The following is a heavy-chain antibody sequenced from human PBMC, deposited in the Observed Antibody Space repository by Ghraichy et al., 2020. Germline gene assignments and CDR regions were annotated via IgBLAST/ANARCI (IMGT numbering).Heavy chain of an antibody. J-gene: IGHJ5*02. V-gene: IGHV3-53*01. D-gene: IGHD2-2*01. Sequence: GESLNISRAASGLTVSSSYVTWVRQAPGKGLEWVSVIYVGDKTYYADSVKGRFTISRDNSRNTLFLQMDSLRPEDTAVYYCARATRGWFDPWGQGTLVTVSS. CDR1: GLTVSSSY. CDR2: IYVGDKT. CDR3: ARATRGWFDP.